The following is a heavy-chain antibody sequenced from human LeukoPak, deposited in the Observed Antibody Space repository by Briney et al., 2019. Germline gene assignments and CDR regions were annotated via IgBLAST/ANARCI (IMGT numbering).Heavy chain of an antibody. CDR3: ARAGVGAVDH. J-gene: IGHJ4*02. CDR2: IYYSGST. CDR1: GGSISSYY. D-gene: IGHD1-26*01. Sequence: SETLSLTCTVSGGSISSYYWSWIRQPPGKGLEWIGYIYYSGSTNYNPSLKSRVTISVDTSKNQFSLKLSSVTAADTAVYYCARAGVGAVDHWGQGTLVTVSS. V-gene: IGHV4-59*01.